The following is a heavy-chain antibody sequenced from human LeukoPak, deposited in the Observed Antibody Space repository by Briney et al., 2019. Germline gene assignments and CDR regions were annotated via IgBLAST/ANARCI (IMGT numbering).Heavy chain of an antibody. Sequence: GGSLRLSCAASGFTFSSYGMHWVRQAPGKGLEWVAVISYDGSNKYYADSVKGRFTISRDNSKNTLYLQMNSLRAEDTAVYYCAKDPRYYADGRDNYYYYYMDVWGKGTTVTISS. CDR3: AKDPRYYADGRDNYYYYYMDV. CDR1: GFTFSSYG. CDR2: ISYDGSNK. V-gene: IGHV3-30*18. J-gene: IGHJ6*03. D-gene: IGHD3-10*01.